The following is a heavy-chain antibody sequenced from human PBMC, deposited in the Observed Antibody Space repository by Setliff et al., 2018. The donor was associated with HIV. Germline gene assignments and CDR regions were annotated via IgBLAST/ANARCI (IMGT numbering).Heavy chain of an antibody. CDR1: GYIFTSYT. CDR2: INTNTGNP. J-gene: IGHJ3*02. D-gene: IGHD2-15*01. CDR3: ARKFCSGGSCYRAPYAFDI. Sequence: ASVKVSCKASGYIFTSYTMNWVRQAPGQGLEWMGWINTNTGNPTYAQGFTGRFVFSLDTSVTTAYLQISSLKAEDTAVYYCARKFCSGGSCYRAPYAFDIWGQGTMVTVSS. V-gene: IGHV7-4-1*02.